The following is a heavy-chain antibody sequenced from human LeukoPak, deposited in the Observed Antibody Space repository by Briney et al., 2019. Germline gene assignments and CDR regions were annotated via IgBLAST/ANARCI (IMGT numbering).Heavy chain of an antibody. CDR3: SRGPIFGSGSYFDY. Sequence: ASVKVSCKASGGTFSSYAISWVRQAPGQGLEWMGRIIPILGIANYAQKFQGRITITTDESTSTAYMELSSLRSEDTAVYYCSRGPIFGSGSYFDYWGQGTLVTVSS. CDR1: GGTFSSYA. J-gene: IGHJ4*02. CDR2: IIPILGIA. V-gene: IGHV1-69*04. D-gene: IGHD3-10*01.